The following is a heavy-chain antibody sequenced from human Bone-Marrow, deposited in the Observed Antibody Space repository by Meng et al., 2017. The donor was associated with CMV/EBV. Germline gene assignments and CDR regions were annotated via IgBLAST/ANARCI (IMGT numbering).Heavy chain of an antibody. D-gene: IGHD2-8*01. V-gene: IGHV3-48*04. CDR3: AREGYCTNGVCYRGLGAFDI. Sequence: GESLKISCAASGFTFRSHWMTWVRQAPGKGLEWVSYISSSGSTIYYADAVKGRFTISRDNAKNSLYLQMNSLRAEDTAVYYCAREGYCTNGVCYRGLGAFDIWGQGTMVTVSS. J-gene: IGHJ3*02. CDR1: GFTFRSHW. CDR2: ISSSGSTI.